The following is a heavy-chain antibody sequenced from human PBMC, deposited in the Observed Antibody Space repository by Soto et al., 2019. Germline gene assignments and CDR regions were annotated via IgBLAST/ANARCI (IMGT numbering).Heavy chain of an antibody. CDR1: GYVFPDFD. V-gene: IGHV1-46*03. D-gene: IGHD5-12*01. CDR3: ARQTGYSGYDPSYYGMDV. CDR2: INPSGDST. J-gene: IGHJ6*02. Sequence: GASVKVSCKASGYVFPDFDIHWVRQAPGQGLEWMGIINPSGDSTSNAQNFKGRVTVTRDTSTSTVYMELSSLRSEDTAVYYCARQTGYSGYDPSYYGMDVWGQGTTVTVSS.